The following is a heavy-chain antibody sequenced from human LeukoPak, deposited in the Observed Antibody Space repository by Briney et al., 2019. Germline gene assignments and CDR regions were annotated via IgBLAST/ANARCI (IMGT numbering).Heavy chain of an antibody. D-gene: IGHD6-13*01. J-gene: IGHJ4*02. Sequence: PGGSLRLSCAASGFTFSSYAMSWVRQAPGKGLEWVSSISSSSSYIYYADSVKGRFTISRDNAKNSLYLQMNSLRAEDTAVYYCARDRYSSSWMKFDYWGQGTLVTVSS. V-gene: IGHV3-21*01. CDR1: GFTFSSYA. CDR3: ARDRYSSSWMKFDY. CDR2: ISSSSSYI.